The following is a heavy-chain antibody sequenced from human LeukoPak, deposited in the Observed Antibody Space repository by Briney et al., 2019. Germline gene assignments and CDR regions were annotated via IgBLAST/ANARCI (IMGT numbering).Heavy chain of an antibody. J-gene: IGHJ4*02. V-gene: IGHV3-23*01. CDR3: ARGQIYDYDHGFEF. CDR1: GFTFSSYV. D-gene: IGHD3-16*01. Sequence: GGSLRLSCAASGFTFSSYVMTWVRQAPGKGLEWVSVISGSGGSAYYADSVKGRFTISRDKSKNTLYMQMNSLRAEDTAVHYCARGQIYDYDHGFEFCGQGTLVTVSS. CDR2: ISGSGGSA.